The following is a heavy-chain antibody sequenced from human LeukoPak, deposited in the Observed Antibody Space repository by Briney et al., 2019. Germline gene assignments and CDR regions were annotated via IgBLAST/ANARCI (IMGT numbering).Heavy chain of an antibody. CDR3: ARGDYDFWSGYRNLDY. V-gene: IGHV3-21*01. Sequence: GGSLRLSCAASGFTFSSYSMNWVRQAPGKGLEWVSSISSSSSYIYYADSVKGRFTISRDHAKNSLYLQMNSLRAEDTAVYYCARGDYDFWSGYRNLDYWGQGTLVTVSS. CDR1: GFTFSSYS. D-gene: IGHD3-3*01. J-gene: IGHJ4*02. CDR2: ISSSSSYI.